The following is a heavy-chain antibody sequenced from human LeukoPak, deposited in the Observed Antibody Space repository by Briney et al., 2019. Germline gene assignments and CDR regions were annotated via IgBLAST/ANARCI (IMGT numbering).Heavy chain of an antibody. Sequence: GESLKISCKGSGYSFTSYWIGWVRQMPGKGLEWMGIIYPGDSDTRYSPSFQGQVTISADKSISTAYLQWSSLKASDTAMYYCASNLDRGGYNYGFDYWGQGTLVTVSS. V-gene: IGHV5-51*01. D-gene: IGHD5-18*01. J-gene: IGHJ4*02. CDR3: ASNLDRGGYNYGFDY. CDR2: IYPGDSDT. CDR1: GYSFTSYW.